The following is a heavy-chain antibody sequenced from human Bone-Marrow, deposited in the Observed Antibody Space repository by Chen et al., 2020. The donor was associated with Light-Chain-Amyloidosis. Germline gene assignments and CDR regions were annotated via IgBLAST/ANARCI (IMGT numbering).Heavy chain of an antibody. CDR1: GDPFPNYW. CDR3: ARRRDGYNFDY. D-gene: IGHD5-12*01. Sequence: VQLEQSGPEVKKPGESPKISCKGSGDPFPNYWIGWVRQMPGKGLEWMGVIYPDDSDARYSPSFEGQVTISADKSITTAYLQWRSLKASDTAMYYCARRRDGYNFDYWGQGTLVTVSS. V-gene: IGHV5-51*01. J-gene: IGHJ4*02. CDR2: IYPDDSDA.